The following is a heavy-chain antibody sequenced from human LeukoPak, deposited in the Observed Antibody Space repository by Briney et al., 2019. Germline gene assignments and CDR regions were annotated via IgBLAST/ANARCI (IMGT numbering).Heavy chain of an antibody. CDR1: GFTFDTYS. Sequence: GGSLRLSCAASGFTFDTYSLNWVRQAPGKGLEWISYISSSSSAKYYADSVKGRFTISRDNAKNSLYLQMNSLRAEDTAVYYCARDEAYSYGLAAVWGQGTTVTVSS. J-gene: IGHJ6*02. V-gene: IGHV3-48*04. D-gene: IGHD5-18*01. CDR3: ARDEAYSYGLAAV. CDR2: ISSSSSAK.